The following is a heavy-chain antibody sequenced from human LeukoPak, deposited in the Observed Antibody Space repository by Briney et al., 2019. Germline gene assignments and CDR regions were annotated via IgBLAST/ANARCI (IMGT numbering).Heavy chain of an antibody. J-gene: IGHJ3*02. Sequence: GGSLRLSCAASGFTFSDYYMSWIGQAPGKGLEWVSYISSSATTIYYADSVKGRFTISRDNAKNSLYLQMNSLRTEDTAVYYCARGPGRRELLPKNAFHIWGQGTMVTVSS. D-gene: IGHD1-7*01. CDR1: GFTFSDYY. V-gene: IGHV3-11*01. CDR2: ISSSATTI. CDR3: ARGPGRRELLPKNAFHI.